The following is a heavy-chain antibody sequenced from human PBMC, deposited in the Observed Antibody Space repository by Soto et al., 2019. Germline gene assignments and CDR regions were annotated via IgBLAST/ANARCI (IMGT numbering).Heavy chain of an antibody. CDR2: ISSNSAYI. J-gene: IGHJ5*02. Sequence: EVQLVESGGGLVQPGGSLRLSCAASGFTFRSFTMNWVRQAPGKGLEWVSTISSNSAYIYYTDALRGRFTISRDNAKNSLHLQMNSRRAEDTAVYYCTRDASRDSSARGWFDPWGPGTLVTVSS. V-gene: IGHV3-21*02. CDR1: GFTFRSFT. CDR3: TRDASRDSSARGWFDP. D-gene: IGHD6-13*01.